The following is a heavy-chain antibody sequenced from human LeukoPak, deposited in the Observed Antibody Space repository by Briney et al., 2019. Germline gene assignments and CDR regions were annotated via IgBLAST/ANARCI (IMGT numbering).Heavy chain of an antibody. Sequence: SETLSLTCAVYGGSFSGYYWSWIRQPPGKGLEWIGEINHSGSTNYNPSLKSRVTISVDTSKSQFSLKLSSVTAADTAVYYCASIVVPGNWFDPWGQGTLVTVSS. J-gene: IGHJ5*02. V-gene: IGHV4-34*01. CDR1: GGSFSGYY. CDR3: ASIVVPGNWFDP. D-gene: IGHD2-2*01. CDR2: INHSGST.